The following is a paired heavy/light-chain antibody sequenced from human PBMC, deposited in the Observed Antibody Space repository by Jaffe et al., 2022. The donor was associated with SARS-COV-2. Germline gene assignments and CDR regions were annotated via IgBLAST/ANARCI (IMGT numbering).Heavy chain of an antibody. D-gene: IGHD3-3*01. CDR3: AKDLSVFWAYAMDV. V-gene: IGHV3-23*01. CDR1: GFTFSSFA. Sequence: EVQLLESGGDLVQPGGSLRLSCAASGFTFSSFAMTWVRQAPGKGLEWVSAISGSGDSTYSADSVKGRFTISRDNSKNTLYLQMSSLTAEDTAIYYCAKDLSVFWAYAMDVWGQGTTVTVSS. J-gene: IGHJ6*02. CDR2: ISGSGDST.
Light chain of an antibody. CDR3: SSYAGSHNYV. Sequence: QSALTQPPSASGSPGQSVTISCTGTSSDVGGYNYVSWYQQHPGKAPKLMIYEVSKRPSGVPDRFSGSKSGNTASLTVSGLQAEDESDYYCSSYAGSHNYVFGPGTKVTVL. J-gene: IGLJ1*01. CDR2: EVS. CDR1: SSDVGGYNY. V-gene: IGLV2-8*01.